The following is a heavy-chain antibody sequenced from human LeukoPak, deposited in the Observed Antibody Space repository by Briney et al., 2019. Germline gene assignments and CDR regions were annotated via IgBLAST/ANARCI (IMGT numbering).Heavy chain of an antibody. CDR1: GFTFSSFW. D-gene: IGHD4-17*01. J-gene: IGHJ4*02. CDR3: TKDRGDYGDYVHY. CDR2: ISGSGGRT. V-gene: IGHV3-23*01. Sequence: GGSLRLSCAASGFTFSSFWMSWVRQAPGKGLEWVSAISGSGGRTYYADSVKGRFTISRDNSKNMLYLQMNSLRAEDTAIYHCTKDRGDYGDYVHYWGQGTLVTVS.